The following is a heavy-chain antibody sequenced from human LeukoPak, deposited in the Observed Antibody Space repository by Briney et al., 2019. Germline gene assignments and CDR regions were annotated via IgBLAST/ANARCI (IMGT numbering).Heavy chain of an antibody. J-gene: IGHJ4*02. D-gene: IGHD5-24*01. CDR3: ARVEDGFNNFDY. Sequence: GESLQISCKGSGYTFTSDWIGWVRQMTGKGLELMGIIYPGESDSRYSPFFQGQVTISVDTSNSPAYLQRSSLEASDTAMYYCARVEDGFNNFDYWGQGTLVTVSS. V-gene: IGHV5-51*01. CDR2: IYPGESDS. CDR1: GYTFTSDW.